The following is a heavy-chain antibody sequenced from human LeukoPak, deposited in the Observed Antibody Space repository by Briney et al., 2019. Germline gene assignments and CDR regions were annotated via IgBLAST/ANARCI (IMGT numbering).Heavy chain of an antibody. V-gene: IGHV3-21*01. CDR3: ARALTTLTYEGY. Sequence: PGGSLRPSCAASGFTFSSYTMHWIRQAPGKGLEWVSSISGSNSYIFYADSVKGRFTVSRDNAKGSLYLQMNSLRAEDTAVYYCARALTTLTYEGYWGQGTLVTVSS. CDR2: ISGSNSYI. D-gene: IGHD1-1*01. CDR1: GFTFSSYT. J-gene: IGHJ4*02.